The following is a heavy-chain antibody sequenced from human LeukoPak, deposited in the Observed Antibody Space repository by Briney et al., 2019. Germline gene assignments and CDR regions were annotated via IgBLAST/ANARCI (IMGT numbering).Heavy chain of an antibody. D-gene: IGHD2/OR15-2a*01. CDR3: ARGAPRNRRHFISEY. J-gene: IGHJ4*02. CDR1: GFTFSSYG. V-gene: IGHV3-33*01. CDR2: IWYDGSAK. Sequence: GVSLRLSCAASGFTFSSYGMHWVRQAPGKGLEWVAVIWYDGSAKYYADSVKGRVTISRDDSKNMLYLQMNSLRADDTAVYYCARGAPRNRRHFISEYWGQGTLVIVSS.